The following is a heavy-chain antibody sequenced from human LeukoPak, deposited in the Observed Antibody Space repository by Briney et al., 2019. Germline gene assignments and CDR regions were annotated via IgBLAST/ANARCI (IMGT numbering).Heavy chain of an antibody. Sequence: SETLSLTCTVSGYSISSGYYWGWIRQPPGKGLEWIGSIYHSGSTYYNPSLKGRVTISVDTSKNQFSLKLSSVTAADTAVYYCARGRYTSLDYWGQGTLVTVSS. CDR2: IYHSGST. CDR3: ARGRYTSLDY. CDR1: GYSISSGYY. J-gene: IGHJ4*02. D-gene: IGHD5-24*01. V-gene: IGHV4-38-2*02.